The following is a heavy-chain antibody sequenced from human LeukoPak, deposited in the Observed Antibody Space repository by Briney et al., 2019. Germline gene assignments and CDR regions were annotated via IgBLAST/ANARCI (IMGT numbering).Heavy chain of an antibody. CDR3: ARDCSNYEYYYYGMDV. J-gene: IGHJ6*02. V-gene: IGHV3-33*01. CDR2: IWYDGSNK. CDR1: GFTFSSYG. Sequence: GSLRPSCAASGFTFSSYGMHWVRQAPGKGLEWVAVIWYDGSNKYYADSVKGRFTISRDNSKNTLYLQMNSLRAEDTAVYYCARDCSNYEYYYYGMDVWGQGTTVTVSS. D-gene: IGHD4-11*01.